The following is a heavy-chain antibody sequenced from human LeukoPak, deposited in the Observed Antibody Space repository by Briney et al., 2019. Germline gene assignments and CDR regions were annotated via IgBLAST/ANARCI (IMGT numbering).Heavy chain of an antibody. Sequence: GGSLRLSCAASRSSLSNYAMHWVRQPPGEGLEWVAVIAHDGAIKLYADAVKGRFTISRDNSRNTLYLEMNNLRGEDTAVYFCAADSRLGVPDYFDYWGQGTLVTVSS. CDR1: RSSLSNYA. D-gene: IGHD1-26*01. V-gene: IGHV3-30-3*01. CDR2: IAHDGAIK. J-gene: IGHJ4*02. CDR3: AADSRLGVPDYFDY.